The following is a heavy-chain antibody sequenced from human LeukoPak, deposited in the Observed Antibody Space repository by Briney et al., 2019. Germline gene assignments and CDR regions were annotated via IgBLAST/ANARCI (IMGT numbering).Heavy chain of an antibody. CDR1: VGTFSSYA. CDR2: IIPIFGTA. D-gene: IGHD3-22*01. Sequence: ASVKVSCKASVGTFSSYAIRWVRQAPGQGLEWMGGIIPIFGTANYAQKFQGRVTITADESTSTAYMELSSLRSEDTAVYYCARAHDSSGYYLGYWGQGTLVTVSS. J-gene: IGHJ4*02. V-gene: IGHV1-69*13. CDR3: ARAHDSSGYYLGY.